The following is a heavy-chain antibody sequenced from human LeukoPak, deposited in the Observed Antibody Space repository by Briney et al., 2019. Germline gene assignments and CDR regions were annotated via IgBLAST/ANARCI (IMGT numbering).Heavy chain of an antibody. CDR2: IYSGGST. CDR3: ARDRGARGYSGYDGYSFDY. CDR1: GFTVSSNY. J-gene: IGHJ4*01. D-gene: IGHD5-12*01. V-gene: IGHV3-66*01. Sequence: GGSLRLSCAASGFTVSSNYMSWVRQAPGKGLEWVSVIYSGGSTYYADSVKGRFTISRDNSKNTLYLQMNSLRAEDTAVYYCARDRGARGYSGYDGYSFDYWGHGTLVTVSS.